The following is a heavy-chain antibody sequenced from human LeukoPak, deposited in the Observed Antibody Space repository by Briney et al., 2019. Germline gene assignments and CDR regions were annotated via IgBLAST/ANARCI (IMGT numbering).Heavy chain of an antibody. J-gene: IGHJ5*02. D-gene: IGHD3-10*01. CDR1: GGSISSYY. Sequence: PSETLSLTCTVSGGSISSYYWSWIREPPGRGLEWIGYIYYSGSTNYKPSLKSRVTISVDTSKNQFSLKLSSVTAADTAVYYCARGGYYGSGNDFRFDPWGQGTLVTVSS. CDR3: ARGGYYGSGNDFRFDP. V-gene: IGHV4-59*01. CDR2: IYYSGST.